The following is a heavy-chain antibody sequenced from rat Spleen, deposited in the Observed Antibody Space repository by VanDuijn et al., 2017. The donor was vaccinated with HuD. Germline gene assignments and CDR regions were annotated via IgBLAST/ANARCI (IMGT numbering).Heavy chain of an antibody. CDR2: IRTSGGTT. J-gene: IGHJ4*01. CDR3: ARPHSSHYVMDA. CDR1: GFTFSNYD. Sequence: EVQLVESGGGLVQPGRSLKLSCAASGFTFSNYDMAWVRQAPTQGLEWVASIRTSGGTTYYRDSVKGRFTVSRDNAKSTLYLQMNSLRSEDTATYYCARPHSSHYVMDAWGQGASVTVSS. D-gene: IGHD1-8*01. V-gene: IGHV5-25*01.